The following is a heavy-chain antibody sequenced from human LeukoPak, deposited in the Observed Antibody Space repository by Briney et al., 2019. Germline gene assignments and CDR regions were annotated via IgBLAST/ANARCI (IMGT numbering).Heavy chain of an antibody. CDR1: GLTFRSYG. D-gene: IGHD2-15*01. V-gene: IGHV3-30*02. CDR3: ATDRATQYFDY. J-gene: IGHJ4*02. Sequence: PGGSLRLSCAASGLTFRSYGMHWVRQAPGKGLEWVAFIWYVGSNKYYADSVKGRFTISRDNSRNTLFLQMNSLRVEDTAVYYCATDRATQYFDYWGQGTLVSVPS. CDR2: IWYVGSNK.